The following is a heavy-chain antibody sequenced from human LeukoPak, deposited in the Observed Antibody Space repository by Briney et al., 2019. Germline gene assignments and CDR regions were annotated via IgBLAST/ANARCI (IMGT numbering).Heavy chain of an antibody. V-gene: IGHV6-1*01. CDR1: GDSVSSNSAA. J-gene: IGHJ4*02. CDR3: AREVAGTGGFDY. D-gene: IGHD2-15*01. CDR2: TFYRSRWYN. Sequence: SQTLSLTCAISGDSVSSNSAAWNWIRQSPSRGLEWLGRTFYRSRWYNGYALSVKSRIIVNPDTSRNQFSLQLDSVTPEDTAVYYCAREVAGTGGFDYWGQGTLVTVSS.